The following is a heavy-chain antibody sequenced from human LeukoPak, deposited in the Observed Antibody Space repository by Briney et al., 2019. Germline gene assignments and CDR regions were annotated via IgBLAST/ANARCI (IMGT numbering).Heavy chain of an antibody. V-gene: IGHV3-23*01. Sequence: VQPGGSLRLSCAASEFTFSSYGMSWVRQAPGKGLEWVSWISGNTANTYYADSVQGRFSISRDNSKNTLYLQMYSLRAEDTAFYYCAKAELGVDTFFDYWGQGTLVTVSS. D-gene: IGHD3-3*01. CDR1: EFTFSSYG. J-gene: IGHJ4*02. CDR2: ISGNTANT. CDR3: AKAELGVDTFFDY.